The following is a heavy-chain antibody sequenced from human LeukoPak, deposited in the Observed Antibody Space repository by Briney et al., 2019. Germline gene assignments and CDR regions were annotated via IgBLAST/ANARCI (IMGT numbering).Heavy chain of an antibody. CDR1: GYTFTGYY. J-gene: IGHJ4*02. CDR2: IIPIFGTA. Sequence: GASVKVSCKASGYTFTGYYMHWVRQAPGQGLEWMGGIIPIFGTANYAQKFQGRVTITADESTSTAYMELSSLRSDDTAVYYCAAIVNSGWYRYFDYWGQGTLVTVSS. D-gene: IGHD6-19*01. V-gene: IGHV1-69*13. CDR3: AAIVNSGWYRYFDY.